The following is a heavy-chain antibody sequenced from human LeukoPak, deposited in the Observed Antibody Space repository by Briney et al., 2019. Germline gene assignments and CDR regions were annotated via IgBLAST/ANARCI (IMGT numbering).Heavy chain of an antibody. J-gene: IGHJ4*02. D-gene: IGHD1-26*01. CDR2: IRYDGSKK. CDR3: AKGLRAGSLEYFDY. Sequence: GGSLRLSCAASGFTFSSYGMHWVRQAPGMGLEWVTFIRYDGSKKYYADSVKGRFTISRDNSKNTLYLQMNSLRAEDTAVYYCAKGLRAGSLEYFDYWGQGTLVTVSS. CDR1: GFTFSSYG. V-gene: IGHV3-30*02.